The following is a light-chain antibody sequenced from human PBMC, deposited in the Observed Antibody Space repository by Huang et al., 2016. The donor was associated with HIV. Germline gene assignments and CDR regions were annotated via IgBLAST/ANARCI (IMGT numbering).Light chain of an antibody. CDR3: QQLKTYPIT. J-gene: IGKJ3*01. Sequence: IQLTQSPSSLSASVGDRVTITCRASQGIGRYFGWYQQKPGKAPKLLIYAASTLQRGVPSRFSGSGSGTDFTLTIGSLQPEDFATYYCQQLKTYPITFGPGTQVDIK. CDR2: AAS. CDR1: QGIGRY. V-gene: IGKV1-9*01.